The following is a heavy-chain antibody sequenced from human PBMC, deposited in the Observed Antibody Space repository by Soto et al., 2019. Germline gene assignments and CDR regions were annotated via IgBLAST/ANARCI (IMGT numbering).Heavy chain of an antibody. Sequence: GSLRLSCAASGFTFSSYGMHWVRQAPGKGLEWVAVIWYDGSNKYYADSVKGRFTISRDNSKNTLYLQMNSLRAEDTAVYYCARDDGSGWQDDAFDIWSQGTMVTVSS. CDR3: ARDDGSGWQDDAFDI. CDR1: GFTFSSYG. D-gene: IGHD6-19*01. CDR2: IWYDGSNK. J-gene: IGHJ3*02. V-gene: IGHV3-33*01.